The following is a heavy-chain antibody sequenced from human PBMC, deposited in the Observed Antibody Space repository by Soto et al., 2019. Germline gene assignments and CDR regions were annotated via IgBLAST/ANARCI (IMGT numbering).Heavy chain of an antibody. CDR1: GYSFTSYW. V-gene: IGHV5-51*01. Sequence: PGESLKISCKGSGYSFTSYWIGWVRQMPGKGLEWMGSIYPGDSDTRYSPSFQGQVTISADKSISTAYLQWSSLKAPDTAMYYCARKGGRFLEWLSELDYWGQGTLVTVSS. CDR2: IYPGDSDT. CDR3: ARKGGRFLEWLSELDY. D-gene: IGHD3-3*01. J-gene: IGHJ4*02.